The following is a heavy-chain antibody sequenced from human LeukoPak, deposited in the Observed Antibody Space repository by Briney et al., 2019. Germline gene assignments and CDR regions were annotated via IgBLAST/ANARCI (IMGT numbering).Heavy chain of an antibody. J-gene: IGHJ4*02. CDR2: IYYSGST. D-gene: IGHD3-9*01. V-gene: IGHV4-39*01. CDR3: HVLRYFDWSDY. Sequence: GSLRLSCAASGFTFSSYAMSWVRQAPGKGLEWIGSIYYSGSTYYNPSLKSRVTISVDTSKNQFSLKLSSVTAADTAVYYCHVLRYFDWSDYWGQGTLVTVSS. CDR1: GFTFSSYA.